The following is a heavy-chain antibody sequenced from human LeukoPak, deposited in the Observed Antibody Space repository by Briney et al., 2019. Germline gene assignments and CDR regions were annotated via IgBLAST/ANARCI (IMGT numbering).Heavy chain of an antibody. J-gene: IGHJ4*02. CDR1: GGSISSYY. CDR3: ARDSSGWGYYFDY. Sequence: PSETLSLTCTVSGGSISSYYWSWIRQPPGKGLEWIGYIYYSGSTNYNPSLKSRVTISVDTSKNQFSLKLSSVTAADTAVYYCARDSSGWGYYFDYWGQGTLVTVSS. V-gene: IGHV4-59*01. D-gene: IGHD6-19*01. CDR2: IYYSGST.